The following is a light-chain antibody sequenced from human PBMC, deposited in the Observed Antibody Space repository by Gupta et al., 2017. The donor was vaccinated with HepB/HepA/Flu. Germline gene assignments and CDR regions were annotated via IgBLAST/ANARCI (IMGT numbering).Light chain of an antibody. CDR3: HQGHSLPFT. CDR1: QGINNH. J-gene: IGKJ3*01. V-gene: IGKV1-33*01. Sequence: DIQMTQSPSSLSASVGDRVTITCQASQGINNHLNWYQQKPGKAPKLLIYDASNLEIGVPSRFRGSGSGTDFTFSIISLQPEDIATYYCHQGHSLPFTFGHGTTVDIE. CDR2: DAS.